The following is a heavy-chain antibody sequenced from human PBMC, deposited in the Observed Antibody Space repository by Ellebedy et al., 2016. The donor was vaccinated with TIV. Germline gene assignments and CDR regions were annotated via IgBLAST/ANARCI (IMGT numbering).Heavy chain of an antibody. Sequence: GESLKISCQASGYTFTSYGISWVRQAPGQGLEWMGWISAYNGNTNYAQKLQGRVTMTTDTSTSTAHMDLSSLRSEDTAVYYCAKDWGRGSYFGDYWGQGTLVTVSS. CDR1: GYTFTSYG. J-gene: IGHJ4*02. D-gene: IGHD1-26*01. CDR3: AKDWGRGSYFGDY. CDR2: ISAYNGNT. V-gene: IGHV1-18*04.